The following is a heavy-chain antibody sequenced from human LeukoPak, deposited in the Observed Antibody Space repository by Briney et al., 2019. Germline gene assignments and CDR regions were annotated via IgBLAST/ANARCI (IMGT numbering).Heavy chain of an antibody. V-gene: IGHV4-61*02. J-gene: IGHJ5*02. CDR2: IYTSGSN. Sequence: PSETLSLTCTVSGGSISSGSYYWRWIRQPGGKGLEWIGRIYTSGSNNYNPSLKSRITISVDTGKNPFSLKRSFVTAADTAVYYCARDHAMYYYGSGPFDPWGQGILVTVSS. CDR3: ARDHAMYYYGSGPFDP. D-gene: IGHD3-10*01. CDR1: GGSISSGSYY.